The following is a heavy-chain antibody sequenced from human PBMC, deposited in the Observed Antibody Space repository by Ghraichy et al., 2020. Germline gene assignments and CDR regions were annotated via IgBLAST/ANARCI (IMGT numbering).Heavy chain of an antibody. V-gene: IGHV4-59*01. J-gene: IGHJ4*02. CDR2: IYYSGST. CDR1: GDSISSYY. Sequence: ESLNISCTVSGDSISSYYWSWIRQPPGKGLEWIGYIYYSGSTNYNPSLKSRVTISVDTSKNQFSLKLSSVTAADTAVYYCASVFCSGGSCYLVYWGQGTLVTVSS. CDR3: ASVFCSGGSCYLVY. D-gene: IGHD2-15*01.